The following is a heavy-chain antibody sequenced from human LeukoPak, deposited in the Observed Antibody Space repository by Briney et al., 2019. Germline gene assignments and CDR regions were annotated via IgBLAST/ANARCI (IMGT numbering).Heavy chain of an antibody. Sequence: SGGSLRLSCAASGFTFNSHGMHWVRQAPGQGLEWVALIWYDGSNKYNVESVKGRFTISRDNSMSTLYLQMNSLRAEDTAAYYCAREIIVLVPGAMNDWFDPWGQGTLVTVSS. V-gene: IGHV3-33*01. CDR1: GFTFNSHG. CDR2: IWYDGSNK. D-gene: IGHD2-2*01. J-gene: IGHJ5*02. CDR3: AREIIVLVPGAMNDWFDP.